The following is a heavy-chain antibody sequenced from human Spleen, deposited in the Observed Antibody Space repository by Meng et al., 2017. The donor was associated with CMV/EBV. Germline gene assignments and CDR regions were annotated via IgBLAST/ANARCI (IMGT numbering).Heavy chain of an antibody. CDR3: ATNTLGYCSTTACRRPYYYYGMDV. V-gene: IGHV1-69*02. J-gene: IGHJ6*02. CDR2: IIPIVGVG. Sequence: SVKVSCKASGDTFSSDTMSWVRQAPGQGFEWMGRIIPIVGVGNYAQNFQGRVTISADKSTSTSYMDLSSLRSDDTATYYCATNTLGYCSTTACRRPYYYYGMDVWGQGTPVTVSS. D-gene: IGHD2-2*01. CDR1: GDTFSSDT.